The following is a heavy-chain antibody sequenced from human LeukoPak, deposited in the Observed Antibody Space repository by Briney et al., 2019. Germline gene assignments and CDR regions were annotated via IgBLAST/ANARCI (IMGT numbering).Heavy chain of an antibody. CDR1: GGSISSSSYY. J-gene: IGHJ4*02. Sequence: SETLSLTCTVSGGSISSSSYYWGWIRQPPGKGLEWIGSIYYSGSTYHNPSLKRRVTISIDTSKNQFSLKLNSVTAADTAVYYCARDDVDGTYYWGQGTLVTVSS. V-gene: IGHV4-39*07. D-gene: IGHD1-26*01. CDR2: IYYSGST. CDR3: ARDDVDGTYY.